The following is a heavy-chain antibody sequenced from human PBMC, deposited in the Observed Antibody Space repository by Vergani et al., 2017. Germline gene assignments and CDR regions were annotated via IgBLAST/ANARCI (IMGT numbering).Heavy chain of an antibody. CDR3: ARXQAWELQDDDAFDI. CDR1: GYTFTGYY. J-gene: IGHJ3*02. V-gene: IGHV1-2*02. Sequence: QVQLVQSGAEVKKPGASVKVSCKASGYTFTGYYMHWVRQAPGQGLEWMGWINPNSGGTNYAQKFQGRVTMTRDTSISTAYMELSRLRSDDTAVYYCARXQAWELQDDDAFDIWGQGTMVTVSS. CDR2: INPNSGGT. D-gene: IGHD1-26*01.